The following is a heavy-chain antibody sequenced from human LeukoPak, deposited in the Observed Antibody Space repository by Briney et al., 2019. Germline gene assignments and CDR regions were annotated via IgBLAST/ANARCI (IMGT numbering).Heavy chain of an antibody. CDR3: AKDRQLRYFDWLVFD. J-gene: IGHJ4*02. V-gene: IGHV3-30*02. CDR2: IRYDGSNK. D-gene: IGHD3-9*01. Sequence: PGGSLRLSCAASGFTFSSYGMHWVRQAPGKGLEWVAFIRYDGSNKYYADSVKGRFTISRDNSKNTLYLQMNSLRAEDTAVYYCAKDRQLRYFDWLVFDWGQGTLVTVSS. CDR1: GFTFSSYG.